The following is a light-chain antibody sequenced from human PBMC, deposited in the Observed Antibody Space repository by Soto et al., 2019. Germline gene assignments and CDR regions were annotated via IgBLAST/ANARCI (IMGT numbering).Light chain of an antibody. V-gene: IGKV1-5*01. CDR1: QSISSW. Sequence: DIQMTQSPSTLSASVGDSVTITCRASQSISSWLAWYQQKPGKAPKLLIYDASSLESGVPSRFSGSGSGTEFTLTISSLQPGDFATYYCQQYNSYSWTFGQGTKVDIK. CDR2: DAS. J-gene: IGKJ1*01. CDR3: QQYNSYSWT.